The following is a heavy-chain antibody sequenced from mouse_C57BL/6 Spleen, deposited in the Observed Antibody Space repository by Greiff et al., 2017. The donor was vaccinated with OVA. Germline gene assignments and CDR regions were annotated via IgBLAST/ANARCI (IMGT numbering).Heavy chain of an antibody. CDR1: GFNIKNTY. CDR2: IDPANGNT. Sequence: VHVKQSVAELVRPGASVKLSCTASGFNIKNTYMHWVKQRPEQGLEWIGRIDPANGNTKYAPKFQGKATITADTSSITAYLQLSSLTSEVTALYYCARGAMGYDYDVRYAIDYWGQGTSVTVSS. D-gene: IGHD2-4*01. V-gene: IGHV14-3*01. J-gene: IGHJ4*01. CDR3: ARGAMGYDYDVRYAIDY.